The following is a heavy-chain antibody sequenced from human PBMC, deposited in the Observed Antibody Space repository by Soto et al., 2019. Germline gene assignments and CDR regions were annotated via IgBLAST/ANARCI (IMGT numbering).Heavy chain of an antibody. Sequence: EVQLVETGGGLVKPGGSLRLSCAASGSTFSSYSMNWVRQAPGKGLEWVSSITSSSYMYYADSVKGRFTISRDNAKNSLYLQMNSLRAEDTAVYYCARQRGSCNGGSCYSGYWGQGTLVTVSS. D-gene: IGHD2-15*01. J-gene: IGHJ4*02. CDR1: GSTFSSYS. CDR2: ITSSSYM. V-gene: IGHV3-21*01. CDR3: ARQRGSCNGGSCYSGY.